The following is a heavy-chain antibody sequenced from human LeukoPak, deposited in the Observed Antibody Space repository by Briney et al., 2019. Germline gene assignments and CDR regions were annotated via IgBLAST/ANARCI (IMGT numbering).Heavy chain of an antibody. CDR2: IKQGGSEK. D-gene: IGHD2-15*01. Sequence: AGGSLRLSCSASGFSFSNYAMYWVRQAPGKGLEWVANIKQGGSEKYYVDSVKSRFTISRDNAKNSLYLQMNSLRAEDTAVYYCARDFGLRCSGGTCYSVYYYGMDVWGKGTTVTVSS. J-gene: IGHJ6*04. CDR1: GFSFSNYA. CDR3: ARDFGLRCSGGTCYSVYYYGMDV. V-gene: IGHV3-7*03.